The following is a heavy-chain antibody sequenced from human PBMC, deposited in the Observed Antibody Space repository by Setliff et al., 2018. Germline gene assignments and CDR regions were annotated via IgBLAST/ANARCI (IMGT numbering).Heavy chain of an antibody. D-gene: IGHD3-3*01. CDR1: GGSISSYY. V-gene: IGHV4-59*08. CDR3: ASHPRVTIFGVVAFDY. Sequence: SETLSLTCTVSGGSISSYYWSWIRQPPGKGLEWIGYIYYSGSTNYNPSLKSRVTISVDTSKNQFSLKLSSVTAADTAAYYCASHPRVTIFGVVAFDYWGQGILVTVSS. J-gene: IGHJ4*02. CDR2: IYYSGST.